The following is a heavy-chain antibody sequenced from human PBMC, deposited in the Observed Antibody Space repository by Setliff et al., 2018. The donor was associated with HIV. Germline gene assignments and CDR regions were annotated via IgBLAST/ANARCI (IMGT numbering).Heavy chain of an antibody. J-gene: IGHJ6*03. V-gene: IGHV4-59*08. CDR1: GGSISSFY. CDR3: ARGWGYYVDV. D-gene: IGHD1-26*01. CDR2: IYNSGST. Sequence: SETLSLTCTVSGGSISSFYWSWIRQPPGEGLEWIGYIYNSGSTNYNPSLKSRVTISEDTSKNQFFLKLTSVTAADTAVYYCARGWGYYVDVWGEGTTVTVSS.